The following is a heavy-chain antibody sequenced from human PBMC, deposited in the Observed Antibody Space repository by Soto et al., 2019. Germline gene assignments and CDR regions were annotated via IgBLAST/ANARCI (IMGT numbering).Heavy chain of an antibody. V-gene: IGHV3-53*01. J-gene: IGHJ4*02. D-gene: IGHD3-10*01. CDR1: GFTVSSSY. CDR2: IYSGGGT. CDR3: ARVSGASGDY. Sequence: GGSLRLSCAASGFTVSSSYMIWVRQAPGKGLECVSVIYSGGGTYYADSVKGRFTISRDNSKNTLYLQMNSLRAEDTAVYYCARVSGASGDYCGQGTPVTVSS.